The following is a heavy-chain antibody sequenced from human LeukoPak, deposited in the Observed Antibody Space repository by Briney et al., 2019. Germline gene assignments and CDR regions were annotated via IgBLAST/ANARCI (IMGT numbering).Heavy chain of an antibody. CDR3: ATDANLDSVGDY. V-gene: IGHV3-30*02. D-gene: IGHD5-18*01. CDR2: IKYDGSNK. CDR1: GFTFSTYG. J-gene: IGHJ4*02. Sequence: GGSLGLSCAASGFTFSTYGMNWVRQAPGKGLEWVAFIKYDGSNKNYADSVKGRFTISRDNSKNTLYLEMNSLRVEDTALYYCATDANLDSVGDYWGQGSLVTVSS.